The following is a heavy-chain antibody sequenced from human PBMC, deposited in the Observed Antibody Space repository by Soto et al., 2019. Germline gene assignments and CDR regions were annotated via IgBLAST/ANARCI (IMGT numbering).Heavy chain of an antibody. CDR1: GGSASSGSYY. V-gene: IGHV4-61*01. D-gene: IGHD6-19*01. Sequence: SETLSLTCTVSGGSASSGSYYWSWIRQPPGKGLEWIGYIYYSGSTNYNPSLKSRVTISVDTSKNQFSLKLSSVTAADTAVYYCARIIIAVAGTFDYWGQGTLVTVSS. J-gene: IGHJ4*02. CDR2: IYYSGST. CDR3: ARIIIAVAGTFDY.